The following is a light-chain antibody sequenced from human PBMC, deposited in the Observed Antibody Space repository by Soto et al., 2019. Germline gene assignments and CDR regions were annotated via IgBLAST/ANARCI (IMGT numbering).Light chain of an antibody. CDR1: QSVSSNY. CDR2: DAS. Sequence: EIALTQSPGTLSSSPGERATLSCRASQSVSSNYLAWYQQTPGQAPMLLIYDASSRATGIPDRFSGSGSGTDFTLTISSLEPEDFAVYYCQHYSRLPRTFGQGTKVEIK. V-gene: IGKV3-20*01. CDR3: QHYSRLPRT. J-gene: IGKJ1*01.